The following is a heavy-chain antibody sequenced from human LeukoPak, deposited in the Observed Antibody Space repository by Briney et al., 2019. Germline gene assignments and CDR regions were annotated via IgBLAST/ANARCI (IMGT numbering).Heavy chain of an antibody. CDR1: GYTFTSYD. CDR2: MNPNSGNT. CDR3: VLASEYCSSTSCYSGFDP. D-gene: IGHD2-2*02. Sequence: GASVKVSCKASGYTFTSYDINWVRQATGQGLEWMGWMNPNSGNTGYAQKFQGRVTITRNTSISTAYMELSSLRSEDTAVYYCVLASEYCSSTSCYSGFDPWGQGTLVTVSS. V-gene: IGHV1-8*01. J-gene: IGHJ5*02.